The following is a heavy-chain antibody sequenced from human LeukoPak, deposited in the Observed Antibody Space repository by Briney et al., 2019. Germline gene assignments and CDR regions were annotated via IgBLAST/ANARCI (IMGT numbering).Heavy chain of an antibody. CDR3: ARFASYYYYMDV. V-gene: IGHV3-53*01. CDR1: GFTASNNY. J-gene: IGHJ6*03. Sequence: GGSLRLSCAPSGFTASNNYMSWVRQAPGKGLEWVSVIYNGGSTYYADSVKGRFTISRDNSKNTLYLQMNSLRAEDTAVYYCARFASYYYYMDVWGKGTTVTVSS. CDR2: IYNGGST.